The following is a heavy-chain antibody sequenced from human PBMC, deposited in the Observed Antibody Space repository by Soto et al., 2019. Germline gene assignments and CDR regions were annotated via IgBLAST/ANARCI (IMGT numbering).Heavy chain of an antibody. D-gene: IGHD3-10*01. V-gene: IGHV2-26*01. CDR2: IFSNDEK. CDR1: GFSLSNARMG. CDR3: ARIEHGVELWFGEPQGSYYMDV. Sequence: QVTLKESGPVLVKPTETLTLTCTVSGFSLSNARMGVSWIRQPPGKALEWLAHIFSNDEKSYSTSLKSRLTISKDTSKSQVVLTMTNMDPVDTATYYCARIEHGVELWFGEPQGSYYMDVWGKGTTVTVSS. J-gene: IGHJ6*03.